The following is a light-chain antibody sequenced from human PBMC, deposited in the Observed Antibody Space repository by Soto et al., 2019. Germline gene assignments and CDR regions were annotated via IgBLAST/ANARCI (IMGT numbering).Light chain of an antibody. Sequence: QSALTQPPSASGSPGQSVTISCTGTSSDVGAYNYVSWYQQHPGKVPKLMVYEVNKRPSGVPDRFSGPKSGNTASLTVSGLQAEDEADYYCTSYAGGNNIFGTGTKVTVL. CDR1: SSDVGAYNY. CDR2: EVN. V-gene: IGLV2-8*01. CDR3: TSYAGGNNI. J-gene: IGLJ1*01.